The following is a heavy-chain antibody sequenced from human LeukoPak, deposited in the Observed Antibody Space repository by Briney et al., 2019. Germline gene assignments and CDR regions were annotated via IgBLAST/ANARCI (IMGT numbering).Heavy chain of an antibody. CDR1: GFTFSSYS. CDR2: ISSSGSTI. Sequence: GGSLRLSCAASGFTFSSYSMNWVRQAPGKGLEWVSYISSSGSTIYYADSVKGRFTISRDNAKNSLYLQMNSLRAEDTAVYYCAELGITMIGGVWGKGTTVTIPS. CDR3: AELGITMIGGV. V-gene: IGHV3-48*04. J-gene: IGHJ6*04. D-gene: IGHD3-10*02.